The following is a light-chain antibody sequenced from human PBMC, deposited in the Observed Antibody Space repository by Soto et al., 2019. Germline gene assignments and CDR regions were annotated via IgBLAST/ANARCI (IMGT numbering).Light chain of an antibody. J-gene: IGLJ1*01. CDR1: SSDVGGYNY. V-gene: IGLV2-14*01. CDR3: SSFTSAYTFV. Sequence: QSVLAQPASVSGSPGPSIAISCNGTSSDVGGYNYVSWYQQHPGKAPKLLISEVSIRPSGFSDRFSGSKSGNTASLTISGLQTEYEADYYCSSFTSAYTFVFGSGTKVTVL. CDR2: EVS.